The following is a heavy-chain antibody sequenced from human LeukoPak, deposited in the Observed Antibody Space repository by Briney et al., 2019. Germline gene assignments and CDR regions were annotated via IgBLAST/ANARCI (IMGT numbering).Heavy chain of an antibody. V-gene: IGHV1-18*01. CDR2: ISAYNGNT. J-gene: IGHJ5*02. CDR3: EALIAAARYTWFDP. CDR1: GYTFTSYG. D-gene: IGHD6-13*01. Sequence: ASVKVSCKASGYTFTSYGISWVRQAPGQGLEWMGWISAYNGNTNYAQKLQGRVTMTTDTSTSTAYRELRSLRSDDTAVYYCEALIAAARYTWFDPGGEGSLVTVSS.